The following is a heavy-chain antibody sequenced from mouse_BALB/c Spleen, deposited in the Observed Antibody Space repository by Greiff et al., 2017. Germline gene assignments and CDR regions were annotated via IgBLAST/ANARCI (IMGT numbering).Heavy chain of an antibody. CDR1: GYTFTSYW. V-gene: IGHV1-7*01. CDR3: ARGEELRFAY. Sequence: QVQLQQSGAELAKPGASVKMSCKASGYTFTSYWMHWVKQRPGQGLEWIGYINPSTGYTEYTQKFKDKATLTADKSSSTAYMQLSSLTSEDSAVYCWARGEELRFAYWGQGTLVTVSA. CDR2: INPSTGYT. J-gene: IGHJ3*01. D-gene: IGHD2-4*01.